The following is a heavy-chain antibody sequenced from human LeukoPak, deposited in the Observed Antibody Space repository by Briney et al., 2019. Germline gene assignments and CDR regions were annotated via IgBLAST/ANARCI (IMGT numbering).Heavy chain of an antibody. D-gene: IGHD5-18*01. CDR2: IIPIFGTA. V-gene: IGHV1-69*13. J-gene: IGHJ6*02. CDR1: GYTFINYD. CDR3: ARARKGYSYGTPPGNYYYYGMDV. Sequence: SVKVSCKTSGYTFINYDINWVRQATGQGLEWMGGIIPIFGTANYAQKFQGRVTITADESTSTAYMELSSLRSEDTAVYYCARARKGYSYGTPPGNYYYYGMDVWGQGTTVTVSS.